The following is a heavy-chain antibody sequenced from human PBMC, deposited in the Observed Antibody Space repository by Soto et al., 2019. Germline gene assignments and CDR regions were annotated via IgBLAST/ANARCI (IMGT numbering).Heavy chain of an antibody. J-gene: IGHJ5*02. CDR2: IYPCDSDA. CDR3: ARVYGPESDASNWFDP. D-gene: IGHD3-10*01. CDR1: GYTFTSDW. Sequence: WVSMRVPWNGSGYTFTSDWIDWVRQMPGKGLEWMGIIYPCDSDARYSPSFQGQVTMSADVSNDTAYLRWRSLKATDSAPYYWARVYGPESDASNWFDPWGQGTLVTVSS. V-gene: IGHV5-51*01.